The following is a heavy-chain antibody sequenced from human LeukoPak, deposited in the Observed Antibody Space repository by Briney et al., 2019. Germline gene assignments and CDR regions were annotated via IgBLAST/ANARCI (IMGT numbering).Heavy chain of an antibody. CDR3: TRDRSSGYYWDAFDI. V-gene: IGHV3-49*04. D-gene: IGHD3-22*01. CDR2: IRSKAYGGTT. Sequence: PGGSLRLSCAASGFTFSNYAMSWVRQAPGKGLEWVGFIRSKAYGGTTEYAASVKGRFTISRDDSKSIAYLQMNSLKTEDTAVYYCTRDRSSGYYWDAFDIWGQGTMVTVSS. J-gene: IGHJ3*02. CDR1: GFTFSNYA.